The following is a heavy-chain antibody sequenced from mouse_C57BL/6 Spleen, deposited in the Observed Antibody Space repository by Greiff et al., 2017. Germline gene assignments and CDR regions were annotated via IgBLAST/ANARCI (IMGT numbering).Heavy chain of an antibody. J-gene: IGHJ3*01. D-gene: IGHD2-1*01. CDR3: TRAYGTNY. Sequence: VKLMESGAELVRPGASVTLSCKASGYTFTDYEMHWVKQTPVHGLEWIGAIDPETGGTAYHQKFKGKAILTADKYSSTAYMELRSLTSEDSAVYYCTRAYGTNYWGQGTLVTVSA. V-gene: IGHV1-15*01. CDR2: IDPETGGT. CDR1: GYTFTDYE.